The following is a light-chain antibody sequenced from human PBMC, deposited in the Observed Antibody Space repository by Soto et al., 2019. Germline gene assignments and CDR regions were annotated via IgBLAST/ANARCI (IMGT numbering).Light chain of an antibody. J-gene: IGLJ1*01. CDR3: CSYAGRYTYV. CDR1: SSDVGGYNY. V-gene: IGLV2-11*01. Sequence: QSAPTQPRSVSGSPGQSVTISCTGTSSDVGGYNYVSWYHQHPGKAPKLMIYDVSKRPSGVPDRFSGSKSGNTASLTISGLQAEDEGDYYCCSYAGRYTYVFGTGTKVTVL. CDR2: DVS.